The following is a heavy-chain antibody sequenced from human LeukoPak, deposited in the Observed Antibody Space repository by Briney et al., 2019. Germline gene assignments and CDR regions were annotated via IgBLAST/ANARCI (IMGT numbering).Heavy chain of an antibody. Sequence: ASVKVSCKASGYTFTSYYMHWVRQAPGQGLEWMGIINPSGGRTRYAQKFRGRVTMTRDMSTSTVYMELSSLRSEDTAVYYCARDWSGPPQRHFDYWGQGTLVTVSS. CDR3: ARDWSGPPQRHFDY. CDR1: GYTFTSYY. V-gene: IGHV1-46*01. D-gene: IGHD3-3*01. J-gene: IGHJ4*02. CDR2: INPSGGRT.